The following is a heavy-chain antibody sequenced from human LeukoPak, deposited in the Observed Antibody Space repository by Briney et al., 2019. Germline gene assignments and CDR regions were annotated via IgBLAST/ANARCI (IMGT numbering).Heavy chain of an antibody. V-gene: IGHV3-30*04. CDR2: ISYDGSNK. CDR3: ARVDPLGDRRGPFDY. D-gene: IGHD2-21*01. CDR1: GFTFSSYA. Sequence: GGSLRLSCAASGFTFSSYAMHWVRQAPGKGLEWVAVISYDGSNKYYADSVKGRFTISRDNSKNTLYLQMNSLRAEDTAVYYCARVDPLGDRRGPFDYWGQGTLVTVSS. J-gene: IGHJ4*02.